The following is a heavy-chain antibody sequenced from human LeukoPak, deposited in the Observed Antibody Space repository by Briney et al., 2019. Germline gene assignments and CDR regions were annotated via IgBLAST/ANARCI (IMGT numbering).Heavy chain of an antibody. Sequence: KSGGSLRLSCAASGFTFSDYYMNWIRQAPGKGLEWVSYISNSGSSIYYADSVKGRFTISRDNAKNSLYLQMNSLRAEDTAVYYCARDMGRALQLWSCNDYWGQGTLVTVSS. CDR1: GFTFSDYY. J-gene: IGHJ4*02. CDR3: ARDMGRALQLWSCNDY. D-gene: IGHD5-18*01. CDR2: ISNSGSSI. V-gene: IGHV3-11*01.